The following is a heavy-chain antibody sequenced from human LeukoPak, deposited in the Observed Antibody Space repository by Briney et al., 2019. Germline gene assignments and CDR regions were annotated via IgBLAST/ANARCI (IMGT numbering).Heavy chain of an antibody. CDR3: ATEGGVQLVRRGAVDY. CDR2: ISGSGGST. V-gene: IGHV3-23*01. CDR1: GFTFKSYA. Sequence: GGSLRLSCAASGFTFKSYAMSGVRQAPGKGREGVSSISGSGGSTYYADSVKGRFTISRDDSKNTLYLQMNSLRAEDTAVYYCATEGGVQLVRRGAVDYWGQGTLVTVSS. J-gene: IGHJ4*02. D-gene: IGHD1-1*01.